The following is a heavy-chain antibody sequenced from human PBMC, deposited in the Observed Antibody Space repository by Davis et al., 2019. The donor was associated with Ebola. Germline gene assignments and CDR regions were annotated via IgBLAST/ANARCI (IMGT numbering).Heavy chain of an antibody. CDR1: GGSISSYY. V-gene: IGHV4-59*08. CDR2: IYHSGTT. J-gene: IGHJ4*02. Sequence: SETLSLTCTVSGGSISSYYWSWIRQPPGKGLEWIGEIYHSGTTNYNPSLKSRVTISVDKSKNQFSLKLSSVTAADTAVYYCARHLGYSIFDYWGQGTLVTVSS. D-gene: IGHD6-13*01. CDR3: ARHLGYSIFDY.